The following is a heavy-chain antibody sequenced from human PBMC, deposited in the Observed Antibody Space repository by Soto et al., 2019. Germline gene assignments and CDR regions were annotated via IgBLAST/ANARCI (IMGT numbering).Heavy chain of an antibody. CDR2: IYWNDDK. V-gene: IGHV2-5*01. D-gene: IGHD6-19*01. Sequence: SGPTLVNPTQTLTLTCTFSGFSLSTSGVGVGWIRQPPGKALEWLALIYWNDDKRYSPSLKSRLTITKDTSKNQVVLTMTNMDPVDTATYYCAHSVLQRYSSGWYGLINWFDPWGQGTLVTVSS. CDR1: GFSLSTSGVG. J-gene: IGHJ5*02. CDR3: AHSVLQRYSSGWYGLINWFDP.